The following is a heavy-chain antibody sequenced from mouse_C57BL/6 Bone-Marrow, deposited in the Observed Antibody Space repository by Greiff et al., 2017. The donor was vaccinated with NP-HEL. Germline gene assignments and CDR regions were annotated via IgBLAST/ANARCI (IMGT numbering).Heavy chain of an antibody. D-gene: IGHD1-1*01. V-gene: IGHV5-12*01. J-gene: IGHJ1*03. CDR2: ISNGGGST. Sequence: EVQGVESGGGLVQPGGSLKLSCAASGFTFSDYYMYWVRQTPEKRLEWVAYISNGGGSTYYPDTVKGRITISRDNAKTPLYLQMSRLKSEDTAMYYCARHPPSTVGAYFDVWGTGTTVTVSS. CDR1: GFTFSDYY. CDR3: ARHPPSTVGAYFDV.